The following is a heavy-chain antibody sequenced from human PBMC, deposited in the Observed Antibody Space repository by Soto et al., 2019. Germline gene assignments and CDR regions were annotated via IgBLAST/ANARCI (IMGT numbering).Heavy chain of an antibody. V-gene: IGHV2-5*02. CDR3: AHLIAAAGWVSMDV. J-gene: IGHJ6*02. CDR2: IYWDDDK. D-gene: IGHD6-13*01. CDR1: GFSLSTSGVG. Sequence: QITLKESGPTLVKPTQTLTLTCTFSGFSLSTSGVGVGWIRQPPGKALEWLALIYWDDDKRYSPSLKSRLTLXKXTXXNQVVLTMTNMDPVDTATYYCAHLIAAAGWVSMDVWGQGTTVTVSS.